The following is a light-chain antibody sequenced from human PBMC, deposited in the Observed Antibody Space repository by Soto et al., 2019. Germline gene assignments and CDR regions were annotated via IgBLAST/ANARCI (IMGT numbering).Light chain of an antibody. J-gene: IGKJ4*01. CDR1: QSISNN. CDR3: QQSYRSPLT. Sequence: DIQMTQSPSSLSAAVGDRVTITCRASQSISNNLNWYQQKPGKAPRLLIYGASSLQSGVPSRFSGSGSGTDFTLVINSLQPEDFTTYYCQQSYRSPLTFGGGTTVEIK. V-gene: IGKV1-39*01. CDR2: GAS.